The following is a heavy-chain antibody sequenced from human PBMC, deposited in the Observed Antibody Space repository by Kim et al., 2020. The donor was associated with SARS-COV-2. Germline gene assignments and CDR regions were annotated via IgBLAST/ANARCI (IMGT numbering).Heavy chain of an antibody. V-gene: IGHV3-21*01. Sequence: GGSLRLSCAASGFTFSSYSMNWVRQAPGKGLEGVSSISSSSSYIYYADSVKGRFTISRDNAKNSLYLQMNSLRAEDTAVYYCARGTHYDFWSGYYHNYFDYWGQGTLVTVSS. CDR2: ISSSSSYI. CDR1: GFTFSSYS. D-gene: IGHD3-3*01. J-gene: IGHJ4*02. CDR3: ARGTHYDFWSGYYHNYFDY.